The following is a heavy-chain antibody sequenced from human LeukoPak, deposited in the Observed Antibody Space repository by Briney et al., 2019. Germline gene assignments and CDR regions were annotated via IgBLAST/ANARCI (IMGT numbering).Heavy chain of an antibody. D-gene: IGHD6-13*01. CDR3: ARCRYSSSADAFDI. Sequence: SETLSLTCAVYGGSFSGYYWSWIRQPPGKGLEWIGEINHSGSTNYNPSLKSRVTISVDTSKNQFSLKLSSVTAADTAVYYCARCRYSSSADAFDIWGQGTMVTVSS. CDR2: INHSGST. CDR1: GGSFSGYY. J-gene: IGHJ3*02. V-gene: IGHV4-34*01.